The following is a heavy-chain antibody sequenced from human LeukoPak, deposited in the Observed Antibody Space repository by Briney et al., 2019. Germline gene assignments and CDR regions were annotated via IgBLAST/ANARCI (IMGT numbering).Heavy chain of an antibody. CDR1: GYSFSSYA. D-gene: IGHD2-15*01. J-gene: IGHJ4*02. CDR3: ARDAVVTGFDY. CDR2: ISAYNGNT. Sequence: ASVKVSCKASGYSFSSYAISWVRQAPGQGLEWMGWISAYNGNTNYAQKLQGRVTMTTDTSTSTAYMELRSLRSDDTAVYYCARDAVVTGFDYWDQGTLVTVSS. V-gene: IGHV1-18*04.